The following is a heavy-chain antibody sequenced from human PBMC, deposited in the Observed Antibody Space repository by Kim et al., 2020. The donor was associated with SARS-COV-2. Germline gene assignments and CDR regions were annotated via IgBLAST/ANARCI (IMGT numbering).Heavy chain of an antibody. CDR3: ATSSGYSSVWYVYYYYGMDV. V-gene: IGHV1-24*01. J-gene: IGHJ6*02. CDR2: FDPEDGET. D-gene: IGHD6-19*01. Sequence: ASVKVSCKVSGYTLTELSMHWVRQAPGKGLEWMGGFDPEDGETIYAQKFQGRVTMTEDTSTDTAYMELSSLRSEDTAVYYCATSSGYSSVWYVYYYYGMDVWGQGTTVTVSS. CDR1: GYTLTELS.